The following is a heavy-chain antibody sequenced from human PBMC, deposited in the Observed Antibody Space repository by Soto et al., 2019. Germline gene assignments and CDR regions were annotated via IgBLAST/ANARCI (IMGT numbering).Heavy chain of an antibody. V-gene: IGHV3-66*01. J-gene: IGHJ4*02. Sequence: EVQLVESGGGLVQRGGSLRLSCAASGFTVSNNYMSWVRQAPGKGLEWVSVIYDGGSTYYAESVKDRFTISRDNSKNTLYLQMNSLRAEDTDVYYCARGHYGSPPGYFDYWGQGTLVTVSS. CDR3: ARGHYGSPPGYFDY. D-gene: IGHD3-10*01. CDR1: GFTVSNNY. CDR2: IYDGGST.